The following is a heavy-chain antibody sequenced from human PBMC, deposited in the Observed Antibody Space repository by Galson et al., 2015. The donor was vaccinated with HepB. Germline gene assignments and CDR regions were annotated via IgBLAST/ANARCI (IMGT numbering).Heavy chain of an antibody. CDR1: GFTFRSYS. CDR3: ARVYYYDSSAYLY. V-gene: IGHV3-21*01. Sequence: SLRLSCAASGFTFRSYSMNWVRQAPGKGLEWVSSISSSSDYIYYADSVKGRFTISRDNAKNSLYLQMNSLRAEDTAVYYCARVYYYDSSAYLYWGQGTLVTVSS. CDR2: ISSSSDYI. D-gene: IGHD3-22*01. J-gene: IGHJ4*02.